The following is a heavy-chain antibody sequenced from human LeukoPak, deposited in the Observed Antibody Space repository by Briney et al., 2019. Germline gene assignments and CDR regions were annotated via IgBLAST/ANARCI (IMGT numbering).Heavy chain of an antibody. Sequence: GGSLRLSCAASGFTFSNYWIHWVRQGPGKGLVWVSRINTDGNSTSYADSVKGRFTISRDNSKNTLYLQMNSLRAEDTAVYYCAKGSWFGELLRFDYWGQGTLVTVSS. D-gene: IGHD3-10*01. CDR3: AKGSWFGELLRFDY. CDR1: GFTFSNYW. J-gene: IGHJ4*02. V-gene: IGHV3-74*01. CDR2: INTDGNST.